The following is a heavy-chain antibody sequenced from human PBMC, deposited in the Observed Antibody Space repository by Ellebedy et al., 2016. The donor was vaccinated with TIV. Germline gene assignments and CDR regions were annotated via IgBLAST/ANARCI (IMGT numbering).Heavy chain of an antibody. CDR1: GFSVSDNY. V-gene: IGHV3-30-3*01. J-gene: IGHJ4*02. CDR3: ARGSEGSGFDY. D-gene: IGHD6-25*01. CDR2: ISSDGNIK. Sequence: GESLKISCAASGFSVSDNYMGWVRQAPGKGLEWVAFISSDGNIKDYADSVKGRFTISRDNSKKTVYLQMNSLRSEDTAVHYCARGSEGSGFDYWGQGTLVTVSS.